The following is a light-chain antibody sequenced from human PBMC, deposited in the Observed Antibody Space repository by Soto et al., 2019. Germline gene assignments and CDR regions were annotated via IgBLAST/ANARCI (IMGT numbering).Light chain of an antibody. CDR1: QSVSNY. J-gene: IGKJ3*01. CDR3: KQDLRPPLT. Sequence: DIQMTQSPSPLSASVGDRVTITCRASQSVSNYLNWYQQKPGKAHTLLIYAAYTLQSGVQSRISGSGSGTDFTLTIRSLQPEDFATYYCKQDLRPPLTFGPGTKVDIK. V-gene: IGKV1-39*01. CDR2: AAY.